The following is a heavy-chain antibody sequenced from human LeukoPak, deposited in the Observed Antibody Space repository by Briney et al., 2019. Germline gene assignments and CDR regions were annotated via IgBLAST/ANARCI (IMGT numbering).Heavy chain of an antibody. J-gene: IGHJ6*03. CDR3: ARERIAAGLGFYYYYYMDV. CDR2: INPDGTII. CDR1: GFTYTNYW. D-gene: IGHD6-13*01. Sequence: GGSLRLSCVASGFTYTNYWMHWFRQVSGKGPVWVSRINPDGTIIDYADFVKGRFTISRDNAKNLLYLQMNSLRAEDTAVYYCARERIAAGLGFYYYYYMDVWGKGTTVTVSS. V-gene: IGHV3-74*01.